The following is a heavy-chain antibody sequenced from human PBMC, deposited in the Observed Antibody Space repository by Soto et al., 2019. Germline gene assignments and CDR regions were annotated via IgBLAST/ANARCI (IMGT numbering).Heavy chain of an antibody. Sequence: GGSLRLSCTASGFTFGDYAMSWFRQAPGKGLEWVGFIRSKAYGGTTEYAASVKGRFTISRDDSKSIAYLQMNSLKTEDTAVYYCTREYGIVVGRVDYWGQGTLVTVSS. D-gene: IGHD2-15*01. V-gene: IGHV3-49*03. CDR2: IRSKAYGGTT. J-gene: IGHJ4*02. CDR1: GFTFGDYA. CDR3: TREYGIVVGRVDY.